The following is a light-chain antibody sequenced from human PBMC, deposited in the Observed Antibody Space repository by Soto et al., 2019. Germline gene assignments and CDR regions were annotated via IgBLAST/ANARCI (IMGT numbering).Light chain of an antibody. CDR3: QQRSNWPIT. CDR2: DAS. J-gene: IGKJ5*01. CDR1: QSVSSY. V-gene: IGKV3-11*01. Sequence: SPVTLSVSPGERATLSCRAGQSVSSYLAWYQQKPGQAPRLLIYDASNRATGIPARFSGSGSGTDFTLTISSLEPEDFAVYYCQQRSNWPITFGQGTRLEI.